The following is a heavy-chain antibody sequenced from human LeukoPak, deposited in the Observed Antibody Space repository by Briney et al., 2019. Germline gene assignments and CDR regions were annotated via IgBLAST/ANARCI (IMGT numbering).Heavy chain of an antibody. Sequence: EGSLRLSCAASGFTFSSSAMSWVRQAPGKGLEWVSNISGSGSGGNTYYADSVKGRFTISRDNSKNTLYLQMNSLRAEDTAVYYCAKSGYNRFDYWGQGTLVTVSS. J-gene: IGHJ4*02. CDR3: AKSGYNRFDY. CDR2: ISGSGSGGNT. V-gene: IGHV3-23*01. D-gene: IGHD5-24*01. CDR1: GFTFSSSA.